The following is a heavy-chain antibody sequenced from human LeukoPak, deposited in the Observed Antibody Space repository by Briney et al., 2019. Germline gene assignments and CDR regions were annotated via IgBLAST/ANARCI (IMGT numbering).Heavy chain of an antibody. CDR1: GFTLSSYW. CDR3: ARARVPGELNY. Sequence: GGSLRLSCAASGFTLSSYWMHWVRQAPGKGLVWVSRINSDGSSTGYADSVKGRFTISRDNAKNTLYLQMNSLRAEDTAVYYCARARVPGELNYWGQGTLVTVSS. J-gene: IGHJ4*02. V-gene: IGHV3-74*01. CDR2: INSDGSST. D-gene: IGHD3-10*01.